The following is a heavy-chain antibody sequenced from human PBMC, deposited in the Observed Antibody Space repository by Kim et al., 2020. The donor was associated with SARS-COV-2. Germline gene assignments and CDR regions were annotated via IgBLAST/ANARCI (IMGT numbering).Heavy chain of an antibody. D-gene: IGHD2-15*01. J-gene: IGHJ4*02. V-gene: IGHV3-72*01. CDR3: VRVGYCSGGGCRPLDF. Sequence: SVKGRFTISRDDSKNSLYLQMNSLKTEDTGMYYCVRVGYCSGGGCRPLDFWGQGTLVTVSS.